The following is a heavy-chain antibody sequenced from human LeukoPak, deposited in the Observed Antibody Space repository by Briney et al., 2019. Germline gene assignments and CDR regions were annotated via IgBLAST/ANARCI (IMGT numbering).Heavy chain of an antibody. CDR3: ARDEEYSYGPDY. Sequence: PGGSLRLSCAVSGFTFKDYCMNWVRQAPGKGLEWVSYISSSGSTIYYADSVKGRFTISRDNAKNSLYLQMNSLRAEDTAVYYCARDEEYSYGPDYWGQGTLVTVSS. J-gene: IGHJ4*02. V-gene: IGHV3-48*04. CDR2: ISSSGSTI. CDR1: GFTFKDYC. D-gene: IGHD5-18*01.